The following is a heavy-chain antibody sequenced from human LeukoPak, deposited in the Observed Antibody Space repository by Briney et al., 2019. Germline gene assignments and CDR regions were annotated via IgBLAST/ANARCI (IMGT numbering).Heavy chain of an antibody. CDR2: ISGSGSGGST. V-gene: IGHV3-23*01. CDR3: AKSGYNRFDY. Sequence: GGSLRLSCAASGFTFSSSAMSWVRQAPGKGLEWVSSISGSGSGGSTYYADSVKGRFTISRDNSRNTLYLQMNSLRAEDTAVYYCAKSGYNRFDYWGQGTLVTVSS. J-gene: IGHJ4*02. CDR1: GFTFSSSA. D-gene: IGHD5-24*01.